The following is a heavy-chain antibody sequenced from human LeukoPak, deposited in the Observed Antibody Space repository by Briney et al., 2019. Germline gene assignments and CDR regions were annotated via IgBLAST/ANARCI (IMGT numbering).Heavy chain of an antibody. CDR2: TYYRSRWYY. V-gene: IGHV6-1*01. CDR1: GDSVSSDSSA. D-gene: IGHD6-6*01. J-gene: IGHJ4*02. Sequence: SQTLSLTCAISGDSVSSDSSAWNWFRQSPSRGLEWLGRTYYRSRWYYDYAVSVKSRITINPDTSKNQFSLQLNSVTPEDTAVYYCARGVHFEYWGQGTLVTVSS. CDR3: ARGVHFEY.